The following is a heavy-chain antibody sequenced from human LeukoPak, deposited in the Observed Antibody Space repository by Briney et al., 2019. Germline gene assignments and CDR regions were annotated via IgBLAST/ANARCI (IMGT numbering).Heavy chain of an antibody. CDR1: GFTFSSYA. Sequence: PGGSLRLSCAASGFTFSSYAMSWVRQAPGKGLEWVSSISSSSSYIYYADSVKGRFTISRDNAKNPLYLQMNSLRAEDTAVYYCARDPEQQLVHDYYYYMDVWGKGTTVTISS. J-gene: IGHJ6*03. V-gene: IGHV3-21*01. D-gene: IGHD6-13*01. CDR3: ARDPEQQLVHDYYYYMDV. CDR2: ISSSSSYI.